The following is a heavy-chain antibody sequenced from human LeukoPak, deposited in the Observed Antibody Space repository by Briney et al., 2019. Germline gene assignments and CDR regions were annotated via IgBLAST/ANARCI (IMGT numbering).Heavy chain of an antibody. D-gene: IGHD2-15*01. Sequence: GGSLRLSCAASGFTFSSYAMNWVRQAPGKGLEWVSAISGSGGSTYYADSVKGRFTISRDNSKNTLYLQMNSLRAEDTAVYYCAKAGCCSGGSCYDYYYGMDVWGQGTTVTVSS. V-gene: IGHV3-23*01. CDR2: ISGSGGST. CDR1: GFTFSSYA. CDR3: AKAGCCSGGSCYDYYYGMDV. J-gene: IGHJ6*02.